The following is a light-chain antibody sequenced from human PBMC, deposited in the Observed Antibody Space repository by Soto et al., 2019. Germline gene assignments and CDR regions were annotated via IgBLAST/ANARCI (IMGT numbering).Light chain of an antibody. CDR1: QSISNH. Sequence: DIQMTQSPSSLSASVEDRVIITCRASQSISNHLNWYQQKPGKAPKLLIYDASSLESGVPSRFSGSGSGTEFTLTISSLQPDDFATYYCQQYNSYPWTFGQGTKVDI. V-gene: IGKV1-5*01. J-gene: IGKJ1*01. CDR2: DAS. CDR3: QQYNSYPWT.